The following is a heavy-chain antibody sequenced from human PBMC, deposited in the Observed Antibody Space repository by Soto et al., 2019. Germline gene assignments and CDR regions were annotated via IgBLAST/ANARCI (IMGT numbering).Heavy chain of an antibody. J-gene: IGHJ3*02. V-gene: IGHV4-4*02. Sequence: QVQLQESGPGLVKPSGTLSLTCAVSGGSISSSNWCSWVRQPPGKGLEWIGEIYHSGSTNYNPSPKSRVNISVDKSKYQFSLKLRSVTAADTAVYYCARGTTVVTPEPSAFDIWGQGTMVTVSS. D-gene: IGHD4-17*01. CDR3: ARGTTVVTPEPSAFDI. CDR2: IYHSGST. CDR1: GGSISSSNW.